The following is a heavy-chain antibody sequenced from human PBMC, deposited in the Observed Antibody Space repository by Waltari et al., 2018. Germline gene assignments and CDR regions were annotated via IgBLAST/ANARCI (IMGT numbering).Heavy chain of an antibody. D-gene: IGHD6-19*01. J-gene: IGHJ4*02. Sequence: QVQLVQSGAEVKKPGSSVKVSCKASGGTFSSYAISWVRQAPGQGLEWMGGIIPIFGTANYAQKVQGRVTMTADESTSTAYMELSSLRSEDTAVYYCARDSGGIAVAGNFDYWGQGTLVTVSS. CDR2: IIPIFGTA. CDR1: GGTFSSYA. CDR3: ARDSGGIAVAGNFDY. V-gene: IGHV1-69*13.